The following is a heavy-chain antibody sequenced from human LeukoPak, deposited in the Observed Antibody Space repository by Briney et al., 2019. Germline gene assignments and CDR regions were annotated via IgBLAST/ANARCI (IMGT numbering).Heavy chain of an antibody. J-gene: IGHJ4*02. D-gene: IGHD6-19*01. Sequence: PGGSLRLSCAASAFTFSSYAMHWVRQAPGKGLEWVAVISYDGSNKYYADSVKGRFTISRDNSKNTLYLQMNSLRAEDTAVYYCARVGSGWYASFDYWGQGTLVTVSS. V-gene: IGHV3-30*04. CDR1: AFTFSSYA. CDR2: ISYDGSNK. CDR3: ARVGSGWYASFDY.